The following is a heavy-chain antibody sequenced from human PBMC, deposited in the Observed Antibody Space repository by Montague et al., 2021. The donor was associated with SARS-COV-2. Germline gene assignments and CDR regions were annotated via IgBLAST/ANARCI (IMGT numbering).Heavy chain of an antibody. J-gene: IGHJ4*02. CDR1: GGSFTGYY. D-gene: IGHD3-10*01. Sequence: SETLSLTCAVNGGSFTGYYWTWIRQPPGKGLEWIGEINHNGGTNYNPSLKSRVTMSVDRPRSQFSLTLNSVTAADTAVYYCAREGSPDTRIQGVLHYWGQGTLVTVSS. V-gene: IGHV4-34*01. CDR2: INHNGGT. CDR3: AREGSPDTRIQGVLHY.